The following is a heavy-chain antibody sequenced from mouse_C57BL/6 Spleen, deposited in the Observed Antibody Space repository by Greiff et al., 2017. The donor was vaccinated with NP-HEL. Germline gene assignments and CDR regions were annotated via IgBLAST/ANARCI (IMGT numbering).Heavy chain of an antibody. CDR3: AKAPIYYGNYVGYFDV. J-gene: IGHJ1*03. V-gene: IGHV2-5*01. Sequence: VKLMESGPGLVQPSQSLSITCTVSGFSLTSYGVHWVRQSPGKGLEWLGVIWRGGSTDYNAAFMSRLSITKDNSKSQVFFKMNSLQADDTAIYYCAKAPIYYGNYVGYFDVWGTGTTVTVSS. CDR1: GFSLTSYG. D-gene: IGHD2-1*01. CDR2: IWRGGST.